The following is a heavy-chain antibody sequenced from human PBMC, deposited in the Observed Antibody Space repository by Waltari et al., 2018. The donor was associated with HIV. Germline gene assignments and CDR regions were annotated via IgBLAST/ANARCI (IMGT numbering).Heavy chain of an antibody. CDR2: FDPEDGET. CDR1: GYTPTALP. CDR3: ATAMVRGVNVFYYYGMDV. V-gene: IGHV1-24*01. D-gene: IGHD3-10*01. Sequence: QVQLVQSGAEVKKHGASVKVSCKVSGYTPTALPMPWVRQAPGQGLEWMGGFDPEDGETIYAQKFQGRVTMTEDTSTDTAYMELSSLRSEDTAVYYCATAMVRGVNVFYYYGMDVWGQGTTVTVSS. J-gene: IGHJ6*02.